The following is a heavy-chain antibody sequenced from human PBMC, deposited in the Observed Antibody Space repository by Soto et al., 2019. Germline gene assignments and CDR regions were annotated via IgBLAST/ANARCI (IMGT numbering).Heavy chain of an antibody. V-gene: IGHV3-30-3*01. CDR2: ISYDGSNK. CDR3: ARDSGYFDWLHTLGFDY. CDR1: GFTFSSYA. J-gene: IGHJ4*02. D-gene: IGHD3-9*01. Sequence: GGSLRLSCAASGFTFSSYAMHWVRQAPGKGLEWVAVISYDGSNKYYADSVKGRFTISRDNSKNTLYLQMNSLRAEDTAVYYCARDSGYFDWLHTLGFDYWGQGTLVTVSS.